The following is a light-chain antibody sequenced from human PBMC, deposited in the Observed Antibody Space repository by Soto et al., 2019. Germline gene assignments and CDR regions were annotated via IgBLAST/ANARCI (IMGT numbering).Light chain of an antibody. V-gene: IGKV3-20*01. CDR3: QQYGTSPWT. Sequence: EIVLMQSPGTLSLSPGERAILFCRASQSVSSNYLAWYHQKSGQAPRLLIYGASSRATGIPDWFSGSGSGTVFTLTISRLEPEDFAVYHCQQYGTSPWTLGQETKVQIK. CDR2: GAS. CDR1: QSVSSNY. J-gene: IGKJ1*01.